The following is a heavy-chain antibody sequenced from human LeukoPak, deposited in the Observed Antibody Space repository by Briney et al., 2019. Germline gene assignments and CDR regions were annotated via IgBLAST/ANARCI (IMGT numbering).Heavy chain of an antibody. Sequence: GAPLKVSCKASGYTLTDHYIHWVRQAPGQGLEWMGRISPNSGVANYAQKFQGRVTLTRDTSISTAYMELSSLTSDDTAVYYCARGAAVGQTRDYWGQGTLVTVSS. D-gene: IGHD6-13*01. V-gene: IGHV1-2*06. CDR1: GYTLTDHY. J-gene: IGHJ4*02. CDR3: ARGAAVGQTRDY. CDR2: ISPNSGVA.